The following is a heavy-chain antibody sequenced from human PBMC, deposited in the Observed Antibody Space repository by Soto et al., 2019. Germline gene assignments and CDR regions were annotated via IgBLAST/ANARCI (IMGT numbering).Heavy chain of an antibody. Sequence: SETLSLTCTVTGDSISSRSYYWGWIRQPPGKGLEWIGSIYYIGSTYNNPSLRSRVSMSIYTSKDQFSLKLKSVTAADTALYFCARQRTSVVTQAYFDVWGQGAMLTFSS. D-gene: IGHD2-21*02. J-gene: IGHJ4*02. V-gene: IGHV4-39*01. CDR2: IYYIGST. CDR1: GDSISSRSYY. CDR3: ARQRTSVVTQAYFDV.